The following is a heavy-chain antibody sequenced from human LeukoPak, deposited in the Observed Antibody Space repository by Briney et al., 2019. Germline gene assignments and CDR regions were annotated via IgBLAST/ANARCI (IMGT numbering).Heavy chain of an antibody. CDR3: ARDLGIAAAGRYYYYGMDV. J-gene: IGHJ6*02. D-gene: IGHD6-13*01. CDR1: GGSISSSSYY. V-gene: IGHV4-39*02. Sequence: SETLSLTCTVSGGSISSSSYYWGWIRQPPGKGLEWIGSIYYSGSTYYNPSLKSRVTISVDTSKNQFSLKLSSVTAADTAVYYCARDLGIAAAGRYYYYGMDVWGQGTTVTVSS. CDR2: IYYSGST.